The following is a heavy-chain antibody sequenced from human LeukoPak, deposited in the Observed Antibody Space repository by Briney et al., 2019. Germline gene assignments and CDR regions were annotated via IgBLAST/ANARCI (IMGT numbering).Heavy chain of an antibody. J-gene: IGHJ4*02. D-gene: IGHD3-3*01. CDR2: INPNSGGT. CDR1: GYTFTGYY. V-gene: IGHV1-2*02. CDR3: ARTIFWSGYPYFDY. Sequence: SVKVSCKASGYTFTGYYMHWVRQAPGQGLEWIGWINPNSGGTNYAQKFQGRVTMTRDTSISTAYMELSRLRSDDTAVYYCARTIFWSGYPYFDYWGQGTLVTVSS.